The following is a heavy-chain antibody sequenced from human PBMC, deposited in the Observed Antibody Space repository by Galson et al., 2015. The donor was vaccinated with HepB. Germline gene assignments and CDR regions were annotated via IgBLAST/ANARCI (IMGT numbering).Heavy chain of an antibody. J-gene: IGHJ4*02. CDR2: ISSSGSTI. Sequence: SLRLSCAASGFTFSSYEMNWVRQAPGKGLEWVSYISSSGSTIYYADSVKGRFTISRDNAKNSLYLQMNSLRAEDTAVYYCAREGDSSGWYFDYWGQGTLVTVSS. CDR1: GFTFSSYE. D-gene: IGHD6-19*01. CDR3: AREGDSSGWYFDY. V-gene: IGHV3-48*03.